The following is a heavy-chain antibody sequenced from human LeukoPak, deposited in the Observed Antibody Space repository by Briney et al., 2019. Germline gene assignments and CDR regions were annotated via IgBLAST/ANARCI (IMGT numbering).Heavy chain of an antibody. CDR3: AIGSYGSGAFDY. V-gene: IGHV1-3*01. CDR2: INAGNGNT. Sequence: ASVKVSCKASGYTFTGYYMHWVRQAPGQGLEWMGWINAGNGNTKYSQKFQGRVTITRDTSASTAYMELSSLRSEDTAVYYCAIGSYGSGAFDYWGQGTLVTVSS. D-gene: IGHD3-10*01. J-gene: IGHJ4*02. CDR1: GYTFTGYY.